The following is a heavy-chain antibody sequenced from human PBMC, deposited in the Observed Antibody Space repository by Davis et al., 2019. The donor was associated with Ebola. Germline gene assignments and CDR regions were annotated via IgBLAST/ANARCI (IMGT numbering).Heavy chain of an antibody. CDR2: ISSSSSYI. CDR1: GFTFSSYS. V-gene: IGHV3-21*04. Sequence: GESLKISCAASGFTFSSYSMNWVRQAPGKGLEWVSSISSSSSYIYYADSVKGRFTFSRDNSKHTLYLQMSSLRVEDTAVYYCAKSPLVRGGLIESWGQGTLVTVSS. D-gene: IGHD3-10*01. J-gene: IGHJ5*02. CDR3: AKSPLVRGGLIES.